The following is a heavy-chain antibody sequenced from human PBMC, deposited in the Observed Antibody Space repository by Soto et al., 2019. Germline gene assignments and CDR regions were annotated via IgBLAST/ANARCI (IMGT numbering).Heavy chain of an antibody. CDR3: SSAPSAYSRGYGMDV. D-gene: IGHD5-18*01. J-gene: IGHJ6*02. CDR2: VYYSGTT. V-gene: IGHV4-59*01. CDR1: GGSISRYY. Sequence: PSETLSLTCTVSGGSISRYYWSWIRQPPGKGLEWIGYVYYSGTTNYNPSLRSRVTISVDTSNNQFSLRLSSVTAADTAVYFCSSAPSAYSRGYGMDVWGQGTTVTVSS.